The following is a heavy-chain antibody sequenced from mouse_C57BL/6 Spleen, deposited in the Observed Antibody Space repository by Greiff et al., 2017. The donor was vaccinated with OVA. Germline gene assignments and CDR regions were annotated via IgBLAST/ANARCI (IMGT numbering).Heavy chain of an antibody. J-gene: IGHJ4*01. Sequence: EVKLVESGEGLVKPGGSLKLSCAASGFTFSSYAMSWVRQTPEKRLEWVAYISSGGDYIYYADTVKGRFTISRDNARNTLYLQMSSLKSEDTAMYYCTRGLFSTVAFMDYWGQGTSVTVSS. CDR2: ISSGGDYI. CDR3: TRGLFSTVAFMDY. D-gene: IGHD1-1*01. V-gene: IGHV5-9-1*02. CDR1: GFTFSSYA.